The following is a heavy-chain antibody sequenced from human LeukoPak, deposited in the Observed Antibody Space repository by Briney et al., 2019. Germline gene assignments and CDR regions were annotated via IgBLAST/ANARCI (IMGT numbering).Heavy chain of an antibody. CDR2: ISSSSSYI. CDR1: GFTFSSYS. CDR3: AREMQQLDIPSLHTLYYFDY. D-gene: IGHD6-13*01. J-gene: IGHJ4*02. V-gene: IGHV3-21*01. Sequence: GGSLRLSCAASGFTFSSYSMNWVRQAPGKGLEWVSSISSSSSYIYYADSVKGRFTISRDNAKNSLYLQMNSLRAEDTAVYYCAREMQQLDIPSLHTLYYFDYWGQGTLVTVSS.